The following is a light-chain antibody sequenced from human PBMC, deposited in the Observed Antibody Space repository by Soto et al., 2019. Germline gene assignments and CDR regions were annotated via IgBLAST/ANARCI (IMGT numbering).Light chain of an antibody. CDR2: GAS. CDR3: QQYYSTRIT. V-gene: IGKV3-15*01. J-gene: IGKJ5*01. Sequence: ELVLTEAAATLSVSPAGRPTLSGRARQSVGSNLACYQQKPGQSPRLLIYGASTRATGIPARFSGSGSETEFTLTISSLQAEDVAVYYCQQYYSTRITFGQGTRLEI. CDR1: QSVGSN.